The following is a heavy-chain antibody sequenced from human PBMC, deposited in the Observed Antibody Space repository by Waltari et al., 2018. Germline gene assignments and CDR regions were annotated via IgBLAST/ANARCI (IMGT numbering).Heavy chain of an antibody. Sequence: QVQLVQSGSEVKKSGASVKVSCKASGNTFSGYFFHWVRQAPGQGLEWMGWIDANSGGTSYAQQFQGRVTLTRDTSITTAYMDLSSLTSDDTAIYYCARDPPRSFGGYDSWGQGTLVTVSS. V-gene: IGHV1-2*02. CDR2: IDANSGGT. CDR1: GNTFSGYF. D-gene: IGHD5-12*01. J-gene: IGHJ4*02. CDR3: ARDPPRSFGGYDS.